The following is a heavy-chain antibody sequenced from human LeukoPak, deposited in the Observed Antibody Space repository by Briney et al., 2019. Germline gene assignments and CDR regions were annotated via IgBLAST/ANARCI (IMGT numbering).Heavy chain of an antibody. V-gene: IGHV4-59*08. D-gene: IGHD3-10*01. CDR1: GGSISSYY. CDR3: ARHSMTYYYGSGSYRA. J-gene: IGHJ5*02. CDR2: IYYSGST. Sequence: SETLSLTCTVSGGSISSYYWSWIRQPPGKGLEWIGYIYYSGSTNYNPSLKSRVTISVDTSKNQFSLKLSSVTAADTAVYYCARHSMTYYYGSGSYRAWGQGTLVTVSS.